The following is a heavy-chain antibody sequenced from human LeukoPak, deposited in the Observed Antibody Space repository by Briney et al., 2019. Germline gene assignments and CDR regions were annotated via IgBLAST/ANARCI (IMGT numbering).Heavy chain of an antibody. Sequence: SETLSLTCAVYGGSFSGYYWSWIRQPPGKGLEWIGEINHSGSTNYNPSLKSRVTISVDTSENQFSLKLSSVTAADTAVYYCARSRSLRALYYFDYCGQGTLVTVSS. CDR2: INHSGST. J-gene: IGHJ4*02. V-gene: IGHV4-34*01. CDR3: ARSRSLRALYYFDY. CDR1: GGSFSGYY.